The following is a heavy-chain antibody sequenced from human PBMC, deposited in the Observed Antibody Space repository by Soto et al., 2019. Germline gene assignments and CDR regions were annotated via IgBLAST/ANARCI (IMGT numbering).Heavy chain of an antibody. D-gene: IGHD3-16*02. CDR2: INHSGST. V-gene: IGHV4-34*01. J-gene: IGHJ5*02. Sequence: TLSLTCAVYGGSFSGYYWSWIRQPPGEGLDWIGEINHSGSTNYNPSLKSRVTISVDTSKNQFSLKLSSVTAADTAVYYCARFKQAGGWGSYRYKGWFDPWGQGTLVTVSS. CDR3: ARFKQAGGWGSYRYKGWFDP. CDR1: GGSFSGYY.